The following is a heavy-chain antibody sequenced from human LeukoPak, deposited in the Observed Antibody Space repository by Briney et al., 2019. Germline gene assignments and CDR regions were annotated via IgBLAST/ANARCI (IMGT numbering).Heavy chain of an antibody. J-gene: IGHJ4*02. D-gene: IGHD3-10*01. CDR2: IYYSGST. CDR3: ARVASPYPYGSGSYLDY. Sequence: PSETLSLTCTVSGGSISSSSYYWGWIRQPPGKGLEWIGSIYYSGSTYYNPSLKSRVTISVDTSKNQFSLKLSSVTAADTAVYYCARVASPYPYGSGSYLDYWGQGTLVAVSS. V-gene: IGHV4-39*07. CDR1: GGSISSSSYY.